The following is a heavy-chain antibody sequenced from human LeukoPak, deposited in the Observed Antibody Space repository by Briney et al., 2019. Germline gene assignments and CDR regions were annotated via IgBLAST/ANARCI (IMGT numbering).Heavy chain of an antibody. D-gene: IGHD1-1*01. CDR1: GGSISSSSYY. CDR2: IYYSGST. J-gene: IGHJ4*02. Sequence: SETLSLTCTVSGGSISSSSYYWGWIRQPPGKGLEWIGSIYYSGSTYYNPSLKSRVTISVDTSKNQFSLKLSSVTAADTAVYYCARLPELERLPFDYWGQGTLVTVSS. V-gene: IGHV4-39*01. CDR3: ARLPELERLPFDY.